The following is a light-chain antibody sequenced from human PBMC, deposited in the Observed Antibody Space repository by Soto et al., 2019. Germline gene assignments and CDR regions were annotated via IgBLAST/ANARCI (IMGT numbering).Light chain of an antibody. J-gene: IGKJ1*01. CDR2: GAS. V-gene: IGKV3-20*01. Sequence: EIVLTQSPGTLSLSPGERATLSCRASHSVSGNYLVWYQQKPGQAPRLLIYGASSRAPGIPDRFSGSGSGTDFTLTISRLEPEDFAVYSCQQHGSSPQTFGQGTKVEIK. CDR1: HSVSGNY. CDR3: QQHGSSPQT.